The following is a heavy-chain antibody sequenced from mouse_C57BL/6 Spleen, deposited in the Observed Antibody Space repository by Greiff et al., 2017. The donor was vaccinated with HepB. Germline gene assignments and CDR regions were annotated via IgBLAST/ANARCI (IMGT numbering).Heavy chain of an antibody. Sequence: EVQLQQSGAELVRPGASVKLSCTASGFNIKDDYMHWVKQRPGQGLEWIGWIDPENGDTEYASKFQGKATITADTSSNTAYLQLSSLTSEDTAVYYCTTITTVDPYWDQGTTLTVAS. V-gene: IGHV14-4*01. CDR1: GFNIKDDY. D-gene: IGHD1-1*01. CDR2: IDPENGDT. J-gene: IGHJ2*01. CDR3: TTITTVDPY.